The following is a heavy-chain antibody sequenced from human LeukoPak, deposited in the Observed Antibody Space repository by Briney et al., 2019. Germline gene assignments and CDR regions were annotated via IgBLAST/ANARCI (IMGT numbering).Heavy chain of an antibody. D-gene: IGHD1-26*01. J-gene: IGHJ4*02. CDR3: ARTRYSGSYGGADY. CDR2: INWNGGTT. Sequence: PGGSLRLSCAASGFTFDAYGMTWVRQAPGKGLEWVSGINWNGGTTGYADSAKGRFTISRDNAKNSLYLQMSSLRAEDTALYHCARTRYSGSYGGADYWGQGTLVTVSS. CDR1: GFTFDAYG. V-gene: IGHV3-20*01.